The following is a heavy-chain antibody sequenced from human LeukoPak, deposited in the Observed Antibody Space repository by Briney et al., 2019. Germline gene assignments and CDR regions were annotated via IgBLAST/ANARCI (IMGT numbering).Heavy chain of an antibody. V-gene: IGHV1-2*02. CDR1: GYTFTCYY. Sequence: ASVKVSCKASGYTFTCYYMHWVRQAPGQRLEWMGWINPNSGGTNYAQKFQGRVTVTRDTSISTAYMELSRLRSDDTAVYYCARVPPAIAAAGSWNFDYWGQGTLVTVSS. CDR2: INPNSGGT. D-gene: IGHD6-13*01. CDR3: ARVPPAIAAAGSWNFDY. J-gene: IGHJ4*02.